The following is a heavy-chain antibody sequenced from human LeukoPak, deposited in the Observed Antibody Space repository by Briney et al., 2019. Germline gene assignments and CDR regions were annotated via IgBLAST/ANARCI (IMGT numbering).Heavy chain of an antibody. V-gene: IGHV4-59*01. Sequence: SETLSLTCSVSGGSMSGYYWGWIRQPPGEGLECIGYISYSGSTKYNPSLKTRVTISADTSNNQFSLRVSSVTAADTAVYYCARYAGGWHYYFDYWGQGTLVTVSS. CDR3: ARYAGGWHYYFDY. J-gene: IGHJ4*02. D-gene: IGHD6-19*01. CDR1: GGSMSGYY. CDR2: ISYSGST.